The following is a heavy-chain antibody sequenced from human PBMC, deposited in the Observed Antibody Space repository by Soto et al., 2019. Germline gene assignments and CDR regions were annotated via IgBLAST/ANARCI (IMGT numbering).Heavy chain of an antibody. D-gene: IGHD5-12*01. Sequence: QVQLVQSGAEVKKPGSSVTVSCKASGGTFSSYAISWVRQAPGQGLEWMGGIIPIFGTANYAQKFKGRVTITADESTSTAYMELSSLRSEDTAVYYCASTRMATIPPGYWGQGTLVTVSS. V-gene: IGHV1-69*01. CDR2: IIPIFGTA. J-gene: IGHJ4*02. CDR3: ASTRMATIPPGY. CDR1: GGTFSSYA.